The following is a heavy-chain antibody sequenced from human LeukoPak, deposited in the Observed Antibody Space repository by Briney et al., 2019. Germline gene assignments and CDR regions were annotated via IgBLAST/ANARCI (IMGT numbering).Heavy chain of an antibody. D-gene: IGHD5-18*01. V-gene: IGHV4-39*07. Sequence: SETLSLTCTVSGGSISSSSHYWGWIRQPPGKGLEWIGSMYYRGSTYHNPSLKSRVTISVDTSKNQFSLKLSSVTAADTAVYYCARQTSFEGVDTAMVYYFDYWGQGTLVTVSS. CDR3: ARQTSFEGVDTAMVYYFDY. CDR2: MYYRGST. CDR1: GGSISSSSHY. J-gene: IGHJ4*02.